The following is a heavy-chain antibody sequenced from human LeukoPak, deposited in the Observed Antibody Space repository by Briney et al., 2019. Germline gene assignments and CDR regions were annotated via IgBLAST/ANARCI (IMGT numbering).Heavy chain of an antibody. V-gene: IGHV1-18*01. CDR1: GYTFTSYG. CDR3: ARAPSPYGSGSLYYYYYYMDV. D-gene: IGHD3-10*01. J-gene: IGHJ6*03. CDR2: ISAYNGNT. Sequence: EASVKVSCKASGYTFTSYGISWVRQAPGQGLEWMGWISAYNGNTNYAQKLQGRVTMTTDTSTSTAYMELRSLRSDDTAVYYCARAPSPYGSGSLYYYYYYMDVWGKGTTVTISS.